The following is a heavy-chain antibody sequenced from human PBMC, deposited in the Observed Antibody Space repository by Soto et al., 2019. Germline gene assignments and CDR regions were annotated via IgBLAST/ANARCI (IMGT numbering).Heavy chain of an antibody. V-gene: IGHV4-31*03. CDR3: ASGDSSGSRGPTRDY. CDR1: GGSISSGGYY. J-gene: IGHJ4*02. D-gene: IGHD3-22*01. CDR2: IYYSGST. Sequence: QVQLQESGPGLVKPSQTLSLTCTVSGGSISSGGYYWSWIRQHPGKGLEWIGYIYYSGSTYYNPYRKSRVSISVDKSKNKFSLKLSSVTAADTAVYSCASGDSSGSRGPTRDYWGQGTLVTVSS.